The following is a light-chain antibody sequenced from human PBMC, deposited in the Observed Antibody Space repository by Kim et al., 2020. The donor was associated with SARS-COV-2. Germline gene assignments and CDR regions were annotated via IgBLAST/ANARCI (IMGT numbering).Light chain of an antibody. J-gene: IGKJ2*01. CDR1: QGVSSS. CDR3: QQYTTWPYT. Sequence: GSPGKRATLPVRASQGVSSSLAWYQQKPGQAPRLVIYGASTRATGIPARFSGSGSGTEFTLTITSLQSEDFAVYSCQQYTTWPYTFGQGTKLEI. CDR2: GAS. V-gene: IGKV3-15*01.